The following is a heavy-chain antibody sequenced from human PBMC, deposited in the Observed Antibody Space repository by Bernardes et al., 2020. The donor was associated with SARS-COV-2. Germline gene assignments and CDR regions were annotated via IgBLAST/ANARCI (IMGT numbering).Heavy chain of an antibody. CDR1: GGSIGSYY. Sequence: TLSLTCTVSGGSIGSYYWAWIRHPPGKGLEWIGYIYYSGSTNYNPSLKSRVTISVDRSQNQFSLNLSSVTPADTAVYYCARDLSHLVRRGFDLWGRGTLVTVSS. CDR2: IYYSGST. CDR3: ARDLSHLVRRGFDL. V-gene: IGHV4-59*01. J-gene: IGHJ2*01. D-gene: IGHD3-10*01.